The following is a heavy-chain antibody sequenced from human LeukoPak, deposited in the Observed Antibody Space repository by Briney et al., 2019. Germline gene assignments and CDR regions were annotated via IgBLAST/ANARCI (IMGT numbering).Heavy chain of an antibody. J-gene: IGHJ4*02. CDR3: AKGYYDYVWGSYYFDY. D-gene: IGHD3-16*01. CDR1: GFSFSTYA. Sequence: PGVSLRLSCAASGFSFSTYAMNWVRQAPGKGLRWVSTISGSGGSIYYADSVKGRFTISRDNSRDTLYLQMNSLRAEDTAVYYCAKGYYDYVWGSYYFDYWGQGTLVTVSS. V-gene: IGHV3-23*01. CDR2: ISGSGGSI.